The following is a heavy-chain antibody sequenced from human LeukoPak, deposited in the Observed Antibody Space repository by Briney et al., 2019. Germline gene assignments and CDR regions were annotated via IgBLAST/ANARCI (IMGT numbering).Heavy chain of an antibody. CDR3: ARMSSSTSWSERWNDAFDI. J-gene: IGHJ3*02. D-gene: IGHD2-2*01. V-gene: IGHV3-21*01. CDR1: GFTSSSYS. CDR2: ISSSSSYI. Sequence: GGSLRLSCAASGFTSSSYSMNWVRQAPGKGLEWVSSISSSSSYIYYADSVKGRFTISRDNAKNSLYLQMNSLRAEDTAVYYCARMSSSTSWSERWNDAFDIWGQGTMVTVSS.